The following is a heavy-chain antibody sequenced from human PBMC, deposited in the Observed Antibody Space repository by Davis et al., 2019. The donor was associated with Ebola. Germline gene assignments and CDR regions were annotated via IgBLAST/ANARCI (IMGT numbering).Heavy chain of an antibody. V-gene: IGHV3-30*18. Sequence: GESLKISCAASGFTFSSYGMHWVRQAPGKGLEWVAVISYDGSNKYYADSAKGRFTMSRDNSKNTLDLQMNSLRAENTAAYHCVKALADYYDSSGLFDYWGQGTLVTVSS. D-gene: IGHD3-22*01. CDR3: VKALADYYDSSGLFDY. CDR2: ISYDGSNK. J-gene: IGHJ4*02. CDR1: GFTFSSYG.